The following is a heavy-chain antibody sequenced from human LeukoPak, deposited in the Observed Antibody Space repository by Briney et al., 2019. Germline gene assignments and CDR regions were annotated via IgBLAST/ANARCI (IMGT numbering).Heavy chain of an antibody. D-gene: IGHD5-12*01. V-gene: IGHV3-9*01. J-gene: IGHJ4*02. Sequence: GGSLRLSCAASGFTFDDYAMHWVRQAPGKGLEWVLGISWNSGSIGYADSVKGRFTISRDNAKNSLYLQMNSLRAEDTALYYCAKASGYTNFDYWGQGTLVTVSS. CDR1: GFTFDDYA. CDR3: AKASGYTNFDY. CDR2: ISWNSGSI.